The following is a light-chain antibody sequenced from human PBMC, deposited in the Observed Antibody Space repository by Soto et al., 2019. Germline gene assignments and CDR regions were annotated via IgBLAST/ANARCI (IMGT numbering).Light chain of an antibody. J-gene: IGKJ2*01. CDR2: AAS. V-gene: IGKV1-8*01. CDR3: PQYYSYPYT. CDR1: QGISSY. Sequence: AIRMTQSPSSLSASTGDRVTITCRASQGISSYLAWYQQKPGKAPKLLIYAASTLQSGVPSRFSGSGSGTEFTLTISCLQSEDFATYYCPQYYSYPYTFGQGTKLEIK.